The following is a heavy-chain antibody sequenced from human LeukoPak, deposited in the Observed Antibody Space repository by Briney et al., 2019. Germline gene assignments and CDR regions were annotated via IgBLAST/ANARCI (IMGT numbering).Heavy chain of an antibody. CDR3: ARGGGRGYSS. J-gene: IGHJ5*02. CDR1: GGSISSGGYY. CDR2: INHSGST. D-gene: IGHD5-18*01. Sequence: PSQTLSLTCTVSGGSISSGGYYWSWIRQPPGKGLEWIGEINHSGSTNYNPSLKSRVTISVDTSKNQLSLKLSSVTAADTAVYYCARGGGRGYSSWGQGTLVTVSS. V-gene: IGHV4-30-2*01.